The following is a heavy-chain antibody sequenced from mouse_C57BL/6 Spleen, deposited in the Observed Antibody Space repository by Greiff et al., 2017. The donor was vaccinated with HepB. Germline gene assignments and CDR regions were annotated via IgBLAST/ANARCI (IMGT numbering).Heavy chain of an antibody. Sequence: VQLQQSGAELVKPGASVKLSCKASGYTFTSYWMHWVKQRPGQGLEWIGMIHPNSGSTNYNEKFKSKATLTVDKSSSTAYMQLSSLTSEDSAVYYCARSIYDGYYLLAMDYWGQGTSVTVSS. CDR2: IHPNSGST. J-gene: IGHJ4*01. CDR3: ARSIYDGYYLLAMDY. D-gene: IGHD2-3*01. CDR1: GYTFTSYW. V-gene: IGHV1-64*01.